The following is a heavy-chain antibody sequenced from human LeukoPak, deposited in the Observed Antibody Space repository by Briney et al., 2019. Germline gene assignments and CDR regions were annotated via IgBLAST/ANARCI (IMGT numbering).Heavy chain of an antibody. CDR1: GFTFDDYA. J-gene: IGHJ4*02. D-gene: IGHD3-22*01. CDR2: ISWNSGSI. Sequence: GGSLRLSCAASGFTFDDYAMHWVRQAPGKGLEWVSGISWNSGSIGYADSVKGRFTISRDNAKNSLYLQMNSLRAEDTALNYCAKAKSYYYDSSGYYLDYWGQGTLVTVSS. CDR3: AKAKSYYYDSSGYYLDY. V-gene: IGHV3-9*01.